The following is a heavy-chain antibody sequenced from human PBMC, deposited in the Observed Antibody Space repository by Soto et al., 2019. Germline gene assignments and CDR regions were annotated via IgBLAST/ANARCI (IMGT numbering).Heavy chain of an antibody. V-gene: IGHV1-69*06. Sequence: GASVKVSCKASGGTFSSYAISWVRQAPGQGLEWMGGIIPIFGTANYAQKFQGRVTITADKSTSTAYMELSSLRSEDTAVYYCARDLFKVVVTASLYYYYYGMDVWGQGTTVTVSS. CDR2: IIPIFGTA. CDR1: GGTFSSYA. J-gene: IGHJ6*02. CDR3: ARDLFKVVVTASLYYYYYGMDV. D-gene: IGHD2-21*02.